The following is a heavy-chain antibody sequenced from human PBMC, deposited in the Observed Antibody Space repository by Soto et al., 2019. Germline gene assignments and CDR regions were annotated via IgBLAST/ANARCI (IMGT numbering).Heavy chain of an antibody. D-gene: IGHD3-10*01. V-gene: IGHV4-61*05. J-gene: IGHJ4*02. CDR3: ARGNSFGSGIGYSDH. CDR2: IYYSGGT. CDR1: GGSISSSSYY. Sequence: SETLSLTCTVSGGSISSSSYYWGWIPQPPGRGLEWIGYIYYSGGTKYSPSLKSRVTISVDTSKNQFSLKLRSVTAADTAIYYCARGNSFGSGIGYSDHWGQGAQVT.